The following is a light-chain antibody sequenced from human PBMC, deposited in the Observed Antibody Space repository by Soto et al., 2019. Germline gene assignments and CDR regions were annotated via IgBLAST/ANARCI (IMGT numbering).Light chain of an antibody. J-gene: IGLJ3*02. CDR2: EVS. CDR3: SSYTTSSTHWV. V-gene: IGLV2-14*01. Sequence: QSVLTQPASVSGSPGQSITISCTGTSSDVGGYNYVSWYQQHPGKAPKLMIYEVSNRPSGVSNRFSGSKSGNTASLTISGLQDEDEADYYCSSYTTSSTHWVFGGGTKLTVL. CDR1: SSDVGGYNY.